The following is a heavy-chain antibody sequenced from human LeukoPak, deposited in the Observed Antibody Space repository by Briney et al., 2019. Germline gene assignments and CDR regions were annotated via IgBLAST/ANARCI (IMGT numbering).Heavy chain of an antibody. CDR3: ARARYCTGGSCSYADY. CDR1: GGTFSSYA. CDR2: IKPNSGGT. Sequence: ASVKGSCKASGGTFSSYAISWVRQAPGQGLEWMGWIKPNSGGTNYAQKFQGRVTMTSDTSISTAYMELSRLSSDDTAVYYCARARYCTGGSCSYADYWGQGTLVTVSS. D-gene: IGHD2-15*01. V-gene: IGHV1-2*02. J-gene: IGHJ4*02.